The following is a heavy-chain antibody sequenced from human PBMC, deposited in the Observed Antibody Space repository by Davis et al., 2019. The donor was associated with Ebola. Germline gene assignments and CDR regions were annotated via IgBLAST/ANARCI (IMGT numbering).Heavy chain of an antibody. Sequence: GESLKISCAASGFTFSSYAMSWVRQAPGKGLEWVSAISGSGGSTYYADSVKGRFTISRDNSKNTLYLQLNSLRAEDTAVYYCAKELQGYYDFWSGYNYWGQGTLVTVSS. CDR3: AKELQGYYDFWSGYNY. D-gene: IGHD3-3*01. V-gene: IGHV3-23*01. CDR2: ISGSGGST. CDR1: GFTFSSYA. J-gene: IGHJ4*02.